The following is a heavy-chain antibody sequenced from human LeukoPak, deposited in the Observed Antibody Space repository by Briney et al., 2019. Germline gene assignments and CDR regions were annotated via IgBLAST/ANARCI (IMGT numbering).Heavy chain of an antibody. J-gene: IGHJ6*02. CDR2: IYYSGST. CDR1: GGSISSGDYY. V-gene: IGHV4-30-4*08. CDR3: ARDNGSGSYGYYGMDV. D-gene: IGHD3-10*01. Sequence: PSETLSLTCTVSGGSISSGDYYWSWIRQPPGKGLEWIGYIYYSGSTYYNPSLKSRVTISVDTSKNQFSLKLSSVTAADTAVYYCARDNGSGSYGYYGMDVWGQGTTVTVSS.